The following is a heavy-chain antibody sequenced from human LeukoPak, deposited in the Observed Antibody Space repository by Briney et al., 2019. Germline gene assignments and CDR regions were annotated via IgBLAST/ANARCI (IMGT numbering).Heavy chain of an antibody. V-gene: IGHV4-39*07. J-gene: IGHJ4*02. CDR1: GGSISSSSYY. CDR2: IYYSGTT. Sequence: PSETLSLTCTVSGGSISSSSYYWVWIRQPPGKGLEWIGSIYYSGTTYYKPSLRSRVTISVDTSKNQFYLRLTSVTAADSAMYYCARESSSSPDYWGQGTLVTVSS. CDR3: ARESSSSPDY. D-gene: IGHD6-6*01.